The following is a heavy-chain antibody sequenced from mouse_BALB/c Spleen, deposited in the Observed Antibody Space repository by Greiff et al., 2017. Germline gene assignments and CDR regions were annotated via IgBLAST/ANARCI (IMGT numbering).Heavy chain of an antibody. CDR2: ISSGGSYT. CDR3: TRGDDGYYDGFDY. J-gene: IGHJ2*01. V-gene: IGHV5-6-4*01. Sequence: DVMLVESGGGLVKPGGSLKLSCAASGFTFSSYTMSWVRQTPEKRLEWVATISSGGSYTYYPDSVKGRFTISRDNAKNTLYLQMSSLKSEDTAMYYCTRGDDGYYDGFDYWGQGTTLTVSS. CDR1: GFTFSSYT. D-gene: IGHD2-3*01.